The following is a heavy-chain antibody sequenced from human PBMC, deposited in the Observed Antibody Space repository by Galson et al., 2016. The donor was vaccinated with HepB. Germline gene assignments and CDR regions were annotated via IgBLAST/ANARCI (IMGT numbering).Heavy chain of an antibody. D-gene: IGHD3-16*02. CDR3: ARDVRVWGNCRFDY. CDR2: ISSSSSTI. V-gene: IGHV3-48*02. CDR1: GFTFSSYS. Sequence: SLRLSCAASGFTFSSYSMNWVRQAPGKGLEWVSYISSSSSTIYYADSVKGRFTISRDNAKNSLYLQMNSLRDEDTAVYYCARDVRVWGNCRFDYWGRGTLVTVS. J-gene: IGHJ4*02.